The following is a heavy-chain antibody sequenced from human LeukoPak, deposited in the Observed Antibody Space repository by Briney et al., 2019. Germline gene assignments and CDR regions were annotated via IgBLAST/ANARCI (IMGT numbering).Heavy chain of an antibody. V-gene: IGHV3-15*01. CDR3: TTEGYCSGGNCYSFDY. Sequence: GGSLRLSCAASGFTLGSYWMHWVRQAPGKGLEWVGRLKSKTDGGAIDYAAPVKGRFTISRDDSKNMLYLQMHSLKTEDTAVYFCTTEGYCSGGNCYSFDYWGQGTLVTVSS. CDR2: LKSKTDGGAI. J-gene: IGHJ4*02. D-gene: IGHD2-15*01. CDR1: GFTLGSYW.